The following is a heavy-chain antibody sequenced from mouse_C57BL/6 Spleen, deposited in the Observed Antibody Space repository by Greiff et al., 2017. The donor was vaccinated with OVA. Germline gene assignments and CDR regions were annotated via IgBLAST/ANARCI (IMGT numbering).Heavy chain of an antibody. D-gene: IGHD1-1*01. Sequence: QVQLQQSGPELVKPGASVKISCKASGYAFSSSWMNWVKQRPGKGLEWIGRIYPGDGDTNYNGKFKGKATLTADKSSSTAYMQLSSLTSEDSAVYFCARGGGYYYGSSYDWYFDVWCTGTTVTVSS. J-gene: IGHJ1*03. CDR3: ARGGGYYYGSSYDWYFDV. V-gene: IGHV1-82*01. CDR1: GYAFSSSW. CDR2: IYPGDGDT.